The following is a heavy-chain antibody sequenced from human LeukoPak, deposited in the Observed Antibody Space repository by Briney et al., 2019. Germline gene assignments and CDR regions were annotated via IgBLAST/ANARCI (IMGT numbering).Heavy chain of an antibody. V-gene: IGHV1-2*02. Sequence: ASVKVSFKASGYTFTGYYMHXVRQXPGQGXEWMGWINPNSGGTNYAQKFQGRVTMTRDTSISTAYMELSRLRSDDTAVYYCARDQSRICFDYWGQGTLVTVSS. CDR1: GYTFTGYY. J-gene: IGHJ4*02. CDR2: INPNSGGT. D-gene: IGHD2-15*01. CDR3: ARDQSRICFDY.